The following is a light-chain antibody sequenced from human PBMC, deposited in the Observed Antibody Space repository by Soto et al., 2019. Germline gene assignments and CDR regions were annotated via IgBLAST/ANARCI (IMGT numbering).Light chain of an antibody. Sequence: EIVLTQSPGTLSLSPGERATLSCRASQSVGSSQLAWYQQKPGQAPRLVIYGASSRATDTPDRFSGSGSGTDFTLTISRLEPEDFAVYYLQQYGSSPPTFGPGTQAEIK. CDR2: GAS. CDR1: QSVGSSQ. CDR3: QQYGSSPPT. J-gene: IGKJ1*01. V-gene: IGKV3-20*01.